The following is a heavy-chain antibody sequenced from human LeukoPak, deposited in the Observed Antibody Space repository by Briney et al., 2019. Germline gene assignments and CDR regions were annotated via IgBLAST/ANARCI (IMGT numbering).Heavy chain of an antibody. D-gene: IGHD4-23*01. V-gene: IGHV4-4*02. Sequence: SGTLSLTCAVSGGSISSSNWWSWVRQPPGKGLEWIGEIYHSGSTNCNPSLKSRVTISVDKSKNQFSLKLSSVTAADTAVYYCAREADYGGNSEGFDYWGQGTLVTVSS. CDR1: GGSISSSNW. J-gene: IGHJ4*02. CDR2: IYHSGST. CDR3: AREADYGGNSEGFDY.